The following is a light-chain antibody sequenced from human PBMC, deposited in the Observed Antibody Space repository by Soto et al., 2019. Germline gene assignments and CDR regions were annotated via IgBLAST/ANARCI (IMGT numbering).Light chain of an antibody. CDR3: QQFSSYPLT. J-gene: IGKJ4*02. V-gene: IGKV3-20*01. CDR2: GAS. Sequence: EIVLTQSPGTLTLSPGERATLSFRASQSVSNSYLAWYHQKPGQAPRLLIYGASTRATGIPARFSGGGSGTDFTLTISRLEPEDFAVYDSQQFSSYPLTLGGGTKVDIK. CDR1: QSVSNSY.